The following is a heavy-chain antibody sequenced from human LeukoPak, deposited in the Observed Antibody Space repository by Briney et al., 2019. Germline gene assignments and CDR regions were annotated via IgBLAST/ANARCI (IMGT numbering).Heavy chain of an antibody. CDR3: TTDRLWFGEG. CDR1: GFTFGNAC. V-gene: IGHV3-15*01. Sequence: GGSLRLSCAASGFTFGNACMSWVRQAPGKGLEWVGRIKSKTDGGTTDYAAPVKGKFTISRDDSKNTLYLQMNSLKTEDTAVYYCTTDRLWFGEGWGQGTLVTVSS. D-gene: IGHD3-10*01. J-gene: IGHJ4*02. CDR2: IKSKTDGGTT.